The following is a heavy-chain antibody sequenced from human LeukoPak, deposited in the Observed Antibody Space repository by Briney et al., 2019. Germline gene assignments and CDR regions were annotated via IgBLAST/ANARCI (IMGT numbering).Heavy chain of an antibody. V-gene: IGHV4-39*01. D-gene: IGHD2-2*01. CDR3: ARQLGYCSSTSCYADKVDY. J-gene: IGHJ4*02. CDR2: IYYSGST. CDR1: GGSISSSSYY. Sequence: SETLSLTCTVSGGSISSSSYYWGWIRQPPGKGLEWIGSIYYSGSTYYNPSLKSRVTISVDTSKNRFSLKPSSVTAADTAVYYCARQLGYCSSTSCYADKVDYWGQGTLVTVSS.